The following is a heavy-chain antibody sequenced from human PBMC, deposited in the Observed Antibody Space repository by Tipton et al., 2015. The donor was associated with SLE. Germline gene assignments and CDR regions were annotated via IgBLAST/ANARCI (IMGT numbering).Heavy chain of an antibody. V-gene: IGHV4-39*07. CDR1: GASISTTTDY. D-gene: IGHD3-22*01. Sequence: TLSLTCTVSGASISTTTDYWGWIRQPPGKGLEWIGNIYYSGSAYSTYYNPSLKSRVSISVDKPKNQFSLKLSAVTAADTAVYFCAREVAVMQTFFDYWGQGIQVTVSS. J-gene: IGHJ4*02. CDR3: AREVAVMQTFFDY. CDR2: IYYSGSAYST.